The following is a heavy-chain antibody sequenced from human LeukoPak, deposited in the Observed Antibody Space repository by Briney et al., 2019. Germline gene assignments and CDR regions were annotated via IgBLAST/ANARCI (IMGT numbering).Heavy chain of an antibody. CDR3: ARGVGGSRPSYYFDY. V-gene: IGHV6-1*01. CDR2: TYYRSKWYN. CDR1: GDSVSSNSAT. D-gene: IGHD1-26*01. J-gene: IGHJ4*02. Sequence: SQTLSLTCAISGDSVSSNSATWNWIRQSPSKGLEWLGRTYYRSKWYNDYAVSVKSRITINPDTSKNQFFLQLSSVAPEDTAVYYCARGVGGSRPSYYFDYWGQGTLVTVSS.